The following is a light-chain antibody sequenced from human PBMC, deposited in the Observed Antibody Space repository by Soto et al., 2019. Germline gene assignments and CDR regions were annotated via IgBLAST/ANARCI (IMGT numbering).Light chain of an antibody. CDR1: QSVSSY. J-gene: IGKJ4*01. CDR2: GAS. CDR3: QQYGSSPPIS. V-gene: IGKV3-20*01. Sequence: TEFQGSLSWPVGEKGRSWWGASQSVSSYLAWYQQKPGQAPRLLIYGASTRATGIPDRFSGSGSGTDFTLTISRLAPEDFAVYYCQQYGSSPPISFGGGTKVDIK.